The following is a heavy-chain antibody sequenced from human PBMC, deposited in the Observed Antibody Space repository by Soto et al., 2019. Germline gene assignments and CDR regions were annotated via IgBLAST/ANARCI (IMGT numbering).Heavy chain of an antibody. Sequence: GESLKISCKGSGYSFTSYWIGWVRQMPWKGLEWMGIIYPGDSDTRYSPSFQGQVTISADKSISTAYLQWSSLKASDTAMYYCARRSDDRYCSSTSCYTYWFDPWGQGTLVTVYS. V-gene: IGHV5-51*01. CDR1: GYSFTSYW. CDR2: IYPGDSDT. D-gene: IGHD2-2*02. J-gene: IGHJ5*02. CDR3: ARRSDDRYCSSTSCYTYWFDP.